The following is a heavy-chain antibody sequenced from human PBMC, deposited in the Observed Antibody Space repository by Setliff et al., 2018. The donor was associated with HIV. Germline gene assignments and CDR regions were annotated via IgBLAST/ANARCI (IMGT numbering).Heavy chain of an antibody. D-gene: IGHD3-22*01. J-gene: IGHJ4*02. CDR3: ARVRLTMIMLVDYFDQ. CDR1: GGSISNFY. V-gene: IGHV4-4*07. CDR2: IYSTGDT. Sequence: SETLSLTCSVSGGSISNFYWSWIRQPPGKGLEWVGHIYSTGDTNYNPSLKSRVTLSADTSKNQLSLSLTSVTAADTAVYYCARVRLTMIMLVDYFDQWGQGTLVTVSS.